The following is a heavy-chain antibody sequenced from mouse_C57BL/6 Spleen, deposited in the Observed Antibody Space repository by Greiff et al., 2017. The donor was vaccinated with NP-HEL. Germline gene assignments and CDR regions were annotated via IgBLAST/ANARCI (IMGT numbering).Heavy chain of an antibody. CDR1: GFSLTSYG. CDR2: IWSGGST. D-gene: IGHD2-2*01. V-gene: IGHV2-2*01. J-gene: IGHJ3*01. CDR3: AREEGYGYDGWFAY. Sequence: VKLVESGPGLVQPSQSLSITCTVSGFSLTSYGVHWVRQSPGQGLEWLGVIWSGGSTDYNAAFISRLSTSKDNSKSQVFFKMNSLQADDTAIYYCAREEGYGYDGWFAYWGQGTLVTVSA.